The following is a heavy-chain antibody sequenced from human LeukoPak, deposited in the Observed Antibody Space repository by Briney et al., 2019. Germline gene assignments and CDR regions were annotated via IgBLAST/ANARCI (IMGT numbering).Heavy chain of an antibody. CDR2: INPNSGGT. Sequence: ASVKVSCXASGYTFTGYYMHWVRQAHGQGLEWMAWINPNSGGTNYAQKFQGRVTMTRDTSISTAYMELSRLRSDDTAVYYCARDGAYCSSTSCSPLNDYWGQGTLVTVSS. J-gene: IGHJ4*02. CDR1: GYTFTGYY. D-gene: IGHD2-2*01. V-gene: IGHV1-2*02. CDR3: ARDGAYCSSTSCSPLNDY.